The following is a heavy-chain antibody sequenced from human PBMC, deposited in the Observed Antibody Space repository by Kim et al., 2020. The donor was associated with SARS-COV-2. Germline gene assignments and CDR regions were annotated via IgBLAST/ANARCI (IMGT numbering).Heavy chain of an antibody. Sequence: GGSLRLSCAASGFTFSSYWMSWVRQAPGKGLEWVANIKQDGSEKYYVDSVKGRFTISRDNAKNSLYLQMNSLRAEDTAVYYCARDSPAYYYDSSGYYLDYWGQGTLVTVSS. J-gene: IGHJ4*02. D-gene: IGHD3-22*01. CDR3: ARDSPAYYYDSSGYYLDY. CDR1: GFTFSSYW. CDR2: IKQDGSEK. V-gene: IGHV3-7*01.